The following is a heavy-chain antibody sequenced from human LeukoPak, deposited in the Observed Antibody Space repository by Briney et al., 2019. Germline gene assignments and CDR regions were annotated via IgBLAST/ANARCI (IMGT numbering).Heavy chain of an antibody. CDR1: GLTFSDAW. V-gene: IGHV3-15*01. J-gene: IGHJ4*02. CDR3: SGAFLAY. CDR2: ISRKSDGGTT. Sequence: GGSLRLSCAASGLTFSDAWMSWARQAPGKGLEWVGHISRKSDGGTTRYAAPVQGRFTISRDDSKNTVYLEMNNLQTEDTAVYYCSGAFLAYWGQGTLVTVSS.